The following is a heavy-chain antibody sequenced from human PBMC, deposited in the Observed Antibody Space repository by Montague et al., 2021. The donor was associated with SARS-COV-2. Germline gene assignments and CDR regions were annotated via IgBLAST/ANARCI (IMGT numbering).Heavy chain of an antibody. CDR2: MYYSGST. J-gene: IGHJ6*02. Sequence: SETLSLACTVSGGSISSSNYYWGWIRQPPGKGLEWIGNMYYSGSTYYNPSLKSRVTISIDTSKNQFPLKLSSVTAADTAVYYCARDDIVLQGVTKGMDVWGQGTLVTVSS. V-gene: IGHV4-39*06. D-gene: IGHD2-15*01. CDR1: GGSISSSNYY. CDR3: ARDDIVLQGVTKGMDV.